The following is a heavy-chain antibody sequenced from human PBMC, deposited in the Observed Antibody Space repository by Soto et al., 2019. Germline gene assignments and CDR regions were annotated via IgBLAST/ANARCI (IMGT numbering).Heavy chain of an antibody. CDR2: ISGSGGST. V-gene: IGHV3-23*01. Sequence: PGGSLRLSCAASGFTFSSYAMSWFRQAPGKGLEWVSAISGSGGSTYYADSVKGRFTISRDNSKNTLYLQMNSLRAEDTAVYYCAKVGPNPLDYGAHDYWGQGTLVTVSS. CDR3: AKVGPNPLDYGAHDY. J-gene: IGHJ4*02. D-gene: IGHD4-17*01. CDR1: GFTFSSYA.